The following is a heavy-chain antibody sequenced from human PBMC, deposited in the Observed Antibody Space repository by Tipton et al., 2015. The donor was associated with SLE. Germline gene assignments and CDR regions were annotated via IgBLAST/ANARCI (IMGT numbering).Heavy chain of an antibody. CDR1: GGSASDYY. CDR3: AGGELRYGDYDLYF. J-gene: IGHJ4*02. CDR2: IFYSGGT. V-gene: IGHV4-59*02. Sequence: LRLSCTVSGGSASDYYWTWIRQPPGKGLEWIGYIFYSGGTNYSPSLKSRVTISVDTSKNQFSLRLSSVTAADTAVYYCAGGELRYGDYDLYFWGQGTLVTVSS. D-gene: IGHD4-17*01.